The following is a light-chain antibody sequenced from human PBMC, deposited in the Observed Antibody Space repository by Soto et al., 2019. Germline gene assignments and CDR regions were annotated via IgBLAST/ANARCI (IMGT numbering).Light chain of an antibody. V-gene: IGKV4-1*01. CDR2: WAF. CDR1: QSVLVTPDNKNN. Sequence: DIVMTQSPDSLGVSLGERATINCKSSQSVLVTPDNKNNLAWYQQKPGQPPRLLIYWAFFRESGVPDRFSGSGSGTDFTLTISNLRAEDVAVYYCQQYFIAPLTFGGGTKVEIK. J-gene: IGKJ4*01. CDR3: QQYFIAPLT.